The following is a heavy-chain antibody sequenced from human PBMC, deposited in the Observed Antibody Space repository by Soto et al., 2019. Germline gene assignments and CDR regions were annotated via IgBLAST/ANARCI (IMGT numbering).Heavy chain of an antibody. CDR3: ARGEYSSSWYGGFVRTDYYYYGMDV. CDR2: ISAYNGNT. J-gene: IGHJ6*02. Sequence: ASVKVSCKASGYTFTSYGISWVRQAPGKGLERIGWISAYNGNTNYAQKLQGRDTMTTDTSTSTAYMELRSLRSDDTAVYYCARGEYSSSWYGGFVRTDYYYYGMDVWGQGTTVTVSS. V-gene: IGHV1-18*01. CDR1: GYTFTSYG. D-gene: IGHD6-13*01.